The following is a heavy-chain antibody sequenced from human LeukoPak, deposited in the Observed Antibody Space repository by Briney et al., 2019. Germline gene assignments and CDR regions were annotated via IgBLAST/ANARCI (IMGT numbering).Heavy chain of an antibody. CDR3: AGEDLRFLQWL. J-gene: IGHJ4*02. D-gene: IGHD3-3*01. CDR2: LYYGGTNK. V-gene: IGHV3-33*01. CDR1: GFTFCNHG. Sequence: GRSLRLSCAASGFTFCNHGMHWVRQAPGKGLEWVAVLYYGGTNKYYADSVKGRFTISRDTSKNTLYLQMDSLRAEDTAVYYCAGEDLRFLQWLWGQGTLVTVSS.